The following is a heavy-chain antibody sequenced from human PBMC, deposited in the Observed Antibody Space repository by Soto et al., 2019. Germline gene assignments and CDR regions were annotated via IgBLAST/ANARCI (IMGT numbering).Heavy chain of an antibody. CDR3: ARDRMDIVVVVAATPTPGYDY. J-gene: IGHJ4*02. D-gene: IGHD2-15*01. V-gene: IGHV3-48*01. CDR2: ISSSSSTI. Sequence: GGSLRLSCAASGFTFSSYSMNWVRQAPGKGLEWVSYISSSSSTIYYADSVKGRFTIYRNNAKNSLYLQMNSLRAEDTAVYYCARDRMDIVVVVAATPTPGYDYWGQGTLVTVSS. CDR1: GFTFSSYS.